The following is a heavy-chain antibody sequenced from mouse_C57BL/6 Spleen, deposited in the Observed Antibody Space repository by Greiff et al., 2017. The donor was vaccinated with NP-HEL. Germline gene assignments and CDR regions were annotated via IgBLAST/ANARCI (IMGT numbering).Heavy chain of an antibody. J-gene: IGHJ4*01. CDR3: ARETYRNAMDY. D-gene: IGHD5-1*01. CDR1: GYAFSSSW. CDR2: IYPGDGDT. V-gene: IGHV1-82*01. Sequence: QVQLQQSGPELVKPGASVKISCKASGYAFSSSWMNWVKQRPGKGLEWIGRIYPGDGDTNYNGKFKGKATLTADKSSSTAYMQHSSLTSEDSAVYFCARETYRNAMDYWGQGTSVTVSS.